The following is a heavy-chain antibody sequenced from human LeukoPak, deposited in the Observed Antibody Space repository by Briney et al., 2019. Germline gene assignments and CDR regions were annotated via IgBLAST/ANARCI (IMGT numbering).Heavy chain of an antibody. V-gene: IGHV3-9*01. D-gene: IGHD1-26*01. CDR3: AKDRGGSYYSGFDY. J-gene: IGHJ4*02. CDR2: ISWNSGSI. Sequence: TGRSLRLSCAASGFTFDDYAMHWVRQAPGKGLEWVSGISWNSGSIGYADSVKGRSTISRDNAKNSLYLQMNSLRAEDTALYYCAKDRGGSYYSGFDYWGQGTLVTVSS. CDR1: GFTFDDYA.